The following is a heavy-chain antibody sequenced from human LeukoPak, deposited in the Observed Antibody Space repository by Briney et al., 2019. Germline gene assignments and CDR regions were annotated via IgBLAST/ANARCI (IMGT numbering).Heavy chain of an antibody. J-gene: IGHJ3*02. CDR1: GFTFDDYA. D-gene: IGHD2-21*02. CDR3: AKDSGVTAIPIGAFGI. CDR2: ISWNSGSI. Sequence: GRSLRLSCAASGFTFDDYAMHWVRQAPGKGLEWVSGISWNSGSIGYADSVKGRFTISRDNAKNSLYLQMNSLRAEDTALYYCAKDSGVTAIPIGAFGIWGQGTMVTVSS. V-gene: IGHV3-9*01.